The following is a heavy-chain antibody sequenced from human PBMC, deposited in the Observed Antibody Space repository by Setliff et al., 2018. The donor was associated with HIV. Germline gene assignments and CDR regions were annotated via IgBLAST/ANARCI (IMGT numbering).Heavy chain of an antibody. D-gene: IGHD1-26*01. CDR1: GYTLSKLS. Sequence: GASVKVSCKVSGYTLSKLSMHWVRQAPEKGLEWMGGFDPELGETLFAQKLRGRLTMTEDTSTDTAYMELTSLRSDDTAIYYCAIYNRGGVGTPYYFDYWGQGTLVTVSS. CDR2: FDPELGET. J-gene: IGHJ4*02. CDR3: AIYNRGGVGTPYYFDY. V-gene: IGHV1-24*01.